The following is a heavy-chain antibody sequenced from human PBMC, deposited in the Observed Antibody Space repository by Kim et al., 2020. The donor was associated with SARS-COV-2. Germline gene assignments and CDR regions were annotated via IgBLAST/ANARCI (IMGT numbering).Heavy chain of an antibody. J-gene: IGHJ6*02. D-gene: IGHD6-19*01. V-gene: IGHV4-59*01. CDR2: IYYSGST. Sequence: SETLSLTCTVSGGSISSYYWSWIRQPPGKGLEWIGYIYYSGSTNYNPSLKSRVTISVDTSKNQFSLKLSSVTAADTAVYYCARDGGSSGWYGMGPIHYYYGMDVWGQGTTVTVSS. CDR1: GGSISSYY. CDR3: ARDGGSSGWYGMGPIHYYYGMDV.